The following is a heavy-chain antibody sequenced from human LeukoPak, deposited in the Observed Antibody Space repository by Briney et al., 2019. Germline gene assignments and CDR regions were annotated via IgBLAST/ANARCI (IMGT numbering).Heavy chain of an antibody. V-gene: IGHV3-30*18. CDR3: AKDRPDYIGFWGPFDY. CDR2: ISYDGSNK. J-gene: IGHJ4*02. D-gene: IGHD4-11*01. Sequence: GGSLRLSCAASGFTFSSYGMHWVRQAPGKGLEWVAVISYDGSNKYYADSVKGRFTISRDNSKNTLYLQMNSLRAEDTAVYYCAKDRPDYIGFWGPFDYWGQGTLVTVSS. CDR1: GFTFSSYG.